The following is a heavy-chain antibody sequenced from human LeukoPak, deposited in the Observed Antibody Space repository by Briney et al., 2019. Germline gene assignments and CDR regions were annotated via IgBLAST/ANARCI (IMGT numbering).Heavy chain of an antibody. D-gene: IGHD3-22*01. V-gene: IGHV3-7*01. CDR2: INQDGSEK. J-gene: IGHJ4*02. Sequence: GGSLRLSCAASGFTFISYWMTWFGQAPGKGLEWVANINQDGSEKYYVDSVKGRFTISRDNAKNSLYLQMNSLRAEDTAVYYCAREGGSYYYDSSGYYYFDYWGQGTLVTVSS. CDR3: AREGGSYYYDSSGYYYFDY. CDR1: GFTFISYW.